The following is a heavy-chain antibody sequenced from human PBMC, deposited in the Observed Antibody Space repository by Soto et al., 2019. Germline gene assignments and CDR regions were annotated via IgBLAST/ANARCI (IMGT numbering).Heavy chain of an antibody. J-gene: IGHJ2*01. CDR3: VRPYGDSYWWYFDF. CDR2: VHNSGST. D-gene: IGHD4-17*01. V-gene: IGHV4-61*05. CDR1: GGSISSSSYY. Sequence: SETLSLTCTVSGGSISSSSYYWGWIRQPPGKGLEWIGYVHNSGSTYYNPSLKSRVTMSEDTSKNQFSLELRSVTAADTAVYYCVRPYGDSYWWYFDFWGRGTLVTVSS.